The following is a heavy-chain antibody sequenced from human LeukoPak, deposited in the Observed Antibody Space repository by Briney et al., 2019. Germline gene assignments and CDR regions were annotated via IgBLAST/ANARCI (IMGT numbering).Heavy chain of an antibody. CDR2: INHSGST. CDR1: GGSFSGYY. J-gene: IGHJ4*02. Sequence: SETLSLTCAVYGGSFSGYYWSWIRQPPGKGLEWIGEINHSGSTNYNPSLKSRVTISVDTSKNQFSLKLSSVTAADTAVYYCARGHPYASYYDFWSGSNIVRGYFDYWGQGTLVTVSS. V-gene: IGHV4-34*01. CDR3: ARGHPYASYYDFWSGSNIVRGYFDY. D-gene: IGHD3-3*01.